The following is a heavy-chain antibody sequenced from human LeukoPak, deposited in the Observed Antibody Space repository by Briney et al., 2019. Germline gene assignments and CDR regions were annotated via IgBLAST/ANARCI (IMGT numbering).Heavy chain of an antibody. CDR3: TRGQTGSYVYYYYYGMDV. CDR1: GGSFSGYY. V-gene: IGHV4-34*01. J-gene: IGHJ6*02. D-gene: IGHD3-9*01. CDR2: INHSGSP. Sequence: SETLSLTCAVYGGSFSGYYWSWIRQPPGKGLEGVGEINHSGSPSYHPSLKSLLTISVATSKNQFSLKLSSVTAADTAVYYCTRGQTGSYVYYYYYGMDVWGQGTTVTVSS.